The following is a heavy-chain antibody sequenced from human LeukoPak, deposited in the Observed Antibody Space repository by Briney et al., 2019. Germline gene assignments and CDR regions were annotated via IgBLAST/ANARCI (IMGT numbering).Heavy chain of an antibody. CDR1: GGSISSGGYY. J-gene: IGHJ4*02. CDR2: IYYSGST. Sequence: PSQTLSLTCTVSGGSISSGGYYWSWIRQHPRKGLEWIGYIYYSGSTYYNPSLKSRVTISVDTSKNQFSLKLSSVTAADTAVYYCARDTDGYNRFDYWGQGTLVTVSS. D-gene: IGHD5-24*01. V-gene: IGHV4-31*03. CDR3: ARDTDGYNRFDY.